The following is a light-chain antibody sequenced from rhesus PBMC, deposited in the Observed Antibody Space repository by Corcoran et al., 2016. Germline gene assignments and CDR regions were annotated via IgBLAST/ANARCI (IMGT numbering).Light chain of an antibody. J-gene: IGKJ1*01. V-gene: IGKV1-22*01. Sequence: DIQMTQSPSSLSASVGDTVTITCRASQSISGWLAWYQQKPGKAPNLLIYKAAKLQSGVPSRFSGRGAGTDFTLTSSSLQSEDFATYYCQQYSSRPPTFGQGTKVEIK. CDR2: KAA. CDR3: QQYSSRPPT. CDR1: QSISGW.